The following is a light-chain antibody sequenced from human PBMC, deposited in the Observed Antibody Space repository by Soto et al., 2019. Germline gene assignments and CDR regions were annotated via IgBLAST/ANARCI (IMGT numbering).Light chain of an antibody. CDR2: GAS. V-gene: IGKV3-20*01. CDR1: QSVSNNY. Sequence: EIVLTQSPCTLSLSPGERATLSCRASQSVSNNYLAWYLQKPGQAPRLLIYGASSRATGIPDRFSASGSGTDFSLTISRLEPEDFAVYYCQQYGSSPQTFGQGTKVDIK. J-gene: IGKJ1*01. CDR3: QQYGSSPQT.